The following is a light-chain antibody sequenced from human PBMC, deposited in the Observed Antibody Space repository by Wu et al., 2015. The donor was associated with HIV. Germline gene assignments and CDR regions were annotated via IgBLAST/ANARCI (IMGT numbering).Light chain of an antibody. Sequence: EIVMTQSPATLSVSPGERATLSCRASQSVRSNLAWYQKKPGQAPRLLIYDASNRATGIPARFSGSGSGTDFTLTISSLEPEDFAVYYCQQRSNWPLMYTFGQGTKLEIK. V-gene: IGKV3-11*01. CDR3: QQRSNWPLMYT. CDR2: DAS. J-gene: IGKJ2*01. CDR1: QSVRSN.